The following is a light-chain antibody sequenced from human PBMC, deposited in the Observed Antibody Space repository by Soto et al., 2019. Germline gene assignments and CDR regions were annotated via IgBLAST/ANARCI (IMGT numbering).Light chain of an antibody. J-gene: IGLJ2*01. CDR2: LNSDGSH. Sequence: QSVLTQSPSASASLGASVKLTCTLSSGHSSYAIAWHQQQPEKGPRYLMKLNSDGSHSKGDGIPDRFSGSSSRAERYLTISSLQSEDEADYYCQTWGTDIVVFGGGTKLTVL. V-gene: IGLV4-69*01. CDR1: SGHSSYA. CDR3: QTWGTDIVV.